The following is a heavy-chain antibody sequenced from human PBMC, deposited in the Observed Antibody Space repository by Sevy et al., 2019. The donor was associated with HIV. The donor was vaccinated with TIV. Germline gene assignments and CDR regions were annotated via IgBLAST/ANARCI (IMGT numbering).Heavy chain of an antibody. J-gene: IGHJ4*02. D-gene: IGHD2-21*02. Sequence: SGPTLVNPTQTLTLTCTFSGFSLSTSGVGVGWIRQPPGKALEWLALIYWNDDKRYSPSLKSRLTITKDTSKNQVVLKRTNRDPVDTATYYCAHSTIYVVVTAQGNRSAASSTPRWGYYFDYWGQGTLVTVSS. CDR1: GFSLSTSGVG. CDR2: IYWNDDK. CDR3: AHSTIYVVVTAQGNRSAASSTPRWGYYFDY. V-gene: IGHV2-5*01.